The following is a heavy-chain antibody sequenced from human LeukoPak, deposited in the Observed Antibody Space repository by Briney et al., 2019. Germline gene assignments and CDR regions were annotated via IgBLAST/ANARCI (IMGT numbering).Heavy chain of an antibody. V-gene: IGHV3-48*04. CDR2: ISSSGSTI. J-gene: IGHJ3*02. Sequence: PTGGSLRLSCAASGFTFSSYGMHWVRQAPGKGLEWVSYISSSGSTIYYADSVKGRFTISRDNAKNSLYLQMNSLRAEDTAVYYCARGARYGYGRIGAFDIWGQGTVVTVSS. CDR1: GFTFSSYG. CDR3: ARGARYGYGRIGAFDI. D-gene: IGHD5-18*01.